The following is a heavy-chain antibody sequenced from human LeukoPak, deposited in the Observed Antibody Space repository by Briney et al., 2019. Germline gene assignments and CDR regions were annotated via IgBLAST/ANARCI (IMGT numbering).Heavy chain of an antibody. D-gene: IGHD6-13*01. V-gene: IGHV3-53*05. Sequence: GGSLRLSCAASGFTVSSNYMSWVRQAPGKGLEWVSVIYSGGSTYYADSVKGRFTISRDNSKNTLYLQMNSLRAEDTAVYYCAKDDSSNWYGYYYYYMDVWGKGTTVTVSS. CDR1: GFTVSSNY. CDR2: IYSGGST. J-gene: IGHJ6*03. CDR3: AKDDSSNWYGYYYYYMDV.